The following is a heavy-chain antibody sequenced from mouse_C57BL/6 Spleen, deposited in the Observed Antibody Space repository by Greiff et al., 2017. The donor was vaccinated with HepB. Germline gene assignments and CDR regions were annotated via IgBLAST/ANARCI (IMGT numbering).Heavy chain of an antibody. CDR2: INPNYGTT. J-gene: IGHJ1*03. Sequence: VQLQQSGPELVKPGASVKISCKASGYSFTDYNMNWVKQSNGKSLEWIGVINPNYGTTSYNQKFKGKATLTVDQSSSTAYMQLNSLTSEDSAVYYCARGRSYGSSYVSWYFDVWGTGTTVTVSS. V-gene: IGHV1-39*01. D-gene: IGHD1-1*01. CDR3: ARGRSYGSSYVSWYFDV. CDR1: GYSFTDYN.